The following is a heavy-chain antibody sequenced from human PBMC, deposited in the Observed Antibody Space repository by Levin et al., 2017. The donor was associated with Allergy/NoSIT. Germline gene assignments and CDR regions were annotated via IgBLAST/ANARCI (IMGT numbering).Heavy chain of an antibody. V-gene: IGHV3-30-3*01. D-gene: IGHD6-19*01. CDR3: ARLYSSGWFGRFDY. Sequence: GGFLRLSCAASGFTFSSYAMHWVRQAPGKGLEWVAVISYDGSNKYYADSVKGRFTISRDNSKNTLYLQMNSLRAEDTAVYYCARLYSSGWFGRFDYWGQGTLVTVSS. CDR2: ISYDGSNK. CDR1: GFTFSSYA. J-gene: IGHJ4*02.